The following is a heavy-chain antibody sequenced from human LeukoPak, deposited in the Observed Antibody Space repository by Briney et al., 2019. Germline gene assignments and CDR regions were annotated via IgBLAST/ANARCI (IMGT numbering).Heavy chain of an antibody. V-gene: IGHV1-46*01. CDR3: ARGSSGSYSAHYYGMDV. CDR1: GYTFTSYY. J-gene: IGHJ6*02. Sequence: ASVKVSCKVSGYTFTSYYMHWVRQAPGQGLEWMGIINPSGGSTSYAQKFQGRVTMTRDTSTGTVYMELSSLRSEDTAVYYCARGSSGSYSAHYYGMDVWGQGTTVTVSS. CDR2: INPSGGST. D-gene: IGHD1-26*01.